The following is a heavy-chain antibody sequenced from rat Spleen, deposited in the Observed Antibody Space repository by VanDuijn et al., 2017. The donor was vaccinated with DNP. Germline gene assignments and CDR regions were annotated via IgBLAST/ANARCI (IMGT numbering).Heavy chain of an antibody. Sequence: EVNLVESGGGLVQPGRSLKLSCTASGFNFNNYGMGWVRQAPGNGLEWIGEINKDSSTINYTPSLKDKFTISRDSAQNTLYLQMSNLGSDDTAIYYCARTYYGYNYAMDAWGQGTSVTVSS. J-gene: IGHJ4*01. CDR1: GFNFNNYG. CDR3: ARTYYGYNYAMDA. V-gene: IGHV4-2*01. D-gene: IGHD1-9*01. CDR2: INKDSSTI.